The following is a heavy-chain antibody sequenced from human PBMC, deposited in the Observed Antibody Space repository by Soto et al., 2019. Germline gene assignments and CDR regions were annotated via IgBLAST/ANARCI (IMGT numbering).Heavy chain of an antibody. CDR2: IHYSGTT. CDR3: ARGRSSFDY. J-gene: IGHJ4*02. Sequence: SETLSLTCTVSGASISSYYWSWIRQPPGKGLQWLGYIHYSGTTNYNPSLKSRVTVSVDTSKNQLSLKLNSVTAADTAVYYCARGRSSFDYWGQGTLVTVSS. V-gene: IGHV4-59*01. CDR1: GASISSYY. D-gene: IGHD2-2*01.